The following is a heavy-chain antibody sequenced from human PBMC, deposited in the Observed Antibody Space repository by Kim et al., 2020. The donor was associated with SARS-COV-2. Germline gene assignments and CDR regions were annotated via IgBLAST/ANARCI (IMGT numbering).Heavy chain of an antibody. D-gene: IGHD5-12*01. CDR3: ARVGHRRGLVEMATIYYYGMDV. CDR1: GFTFSSYS. J-gene: IGHJ6*01. Sequence: GGSLRLSCAASGFTFSSYSMNWVRQAPGKGLEWVSSISSSSSYIYYADSVKGRFTISRDNAKNSLYLQMNSLRAEDTAVYYCARVGHRRGLVEMATIYYYGMDVWGQATTVTVSS. CDR2: ISSSSSYI. V-gene: IGHV3-21*01.